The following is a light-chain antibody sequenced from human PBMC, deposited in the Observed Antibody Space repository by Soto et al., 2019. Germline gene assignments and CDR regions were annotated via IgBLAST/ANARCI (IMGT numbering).Light chain of an antibody. Sequence: QSALTQPASVSGSPGQSITISCTGTSSDVGGYTHVSWYQQHPGKAPKLMIYDVNNRPSGVPNRFSGSKSGNTTSLTISGLQADDEADYYCCSYTSSSSYVFGTGTKVTVL. CDR2: DVN. CDR1: SSDVGGYTH. V-gene: IGLV2-14*03. J-gene: IGLJ1*01. CDR3: CSYTSSSSYV.